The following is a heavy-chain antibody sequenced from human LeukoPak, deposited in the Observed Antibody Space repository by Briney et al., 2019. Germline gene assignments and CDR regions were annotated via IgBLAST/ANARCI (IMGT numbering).Heavy chain of an antibody. CDR1: GYSFTSYW. Sequence: GESLKISCKGSGYSFTSYWIGWVRQMPGKGLEWMGIIYLGDSDTRYSPSFQGQVTISADKSISTAYLQWSSLKASDTAMYYCASRSYDYYYYYGMDVWGQGTTVTVSS. CDR2: IYLGDSDT. CDR3: ASRSYDYYYYYGMDV. J-gene: IGHJ6*02. D-gene: IGHD5-18*01. V-gene: IGHV5-51*01.